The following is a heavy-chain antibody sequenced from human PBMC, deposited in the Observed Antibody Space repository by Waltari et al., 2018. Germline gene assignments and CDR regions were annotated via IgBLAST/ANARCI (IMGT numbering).Heavy chain of an antibody. Sequence: QVQLVQSGAEVKKPGASVKVSCKAPGYSFHGNYIHWVRQAPGQGIEWMGWISPNSGVTNYAQKFQARVTMTRDTSISTAYLELSRLTSDDTAIYYCARDPRWAVTKDYFDFWGQGTLVTVSS. J-gene: IGHJ4*02. D-gene: IGHD4-17*01. CDR3: ARDPRWAVTKDYFDF. CDR1: GYSFHGNY. CDR2: ISPNSGVT. V-gene: IGHV1-2*02.